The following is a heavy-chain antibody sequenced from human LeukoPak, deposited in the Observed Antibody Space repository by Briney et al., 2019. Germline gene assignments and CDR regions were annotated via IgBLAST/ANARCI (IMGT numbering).Heavy chain of an antibody. D-gene: IGHD3-3*01. J-gene: IGHJ6*02. CDR2: ISSSGSTI. V-gene: IGHV3-11*01. CDR1: GFTFSDYY. CDR3: AREGRFLEWLLYRDYYGMDV. Sequence: PGGSLRLSCAASGFTFSDYYMSWIRQAPGKGLEWVSYISSSGSTIYYADSVKGRFTISRDNAKNSLYLQMNSLRAEDTAVYYCAREGRFLEWLLYRDYYGMDVWGQGTTVTVSS.